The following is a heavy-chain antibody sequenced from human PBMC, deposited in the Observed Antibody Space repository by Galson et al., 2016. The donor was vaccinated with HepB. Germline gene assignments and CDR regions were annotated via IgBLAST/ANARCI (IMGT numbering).Heavy chain of an antibody. CDR2: LVVVNDNA. CDR3: AAILPERSVTESYYYYYYMDV. V-gene: IGHV1-58*01. Sequence: SVKVSCKASGFIFTTSAVQWVRQARGQPFEWIGTLVVVNDNANFAQKFRDRVTLTRDMSTNTAFMELSSLGSEDTAVYYCAAILPERSVTESYYYYYYMDVWGKGTTVTVSS. CDR1: GFIFTTSA. D-gene: IGHD1-14*01. J-gene: IGHJ6*03.